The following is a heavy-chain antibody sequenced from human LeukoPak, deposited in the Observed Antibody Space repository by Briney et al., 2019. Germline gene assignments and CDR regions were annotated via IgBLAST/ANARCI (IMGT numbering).Heavy chain of an antibody. V-gene: IGHV3-23*01. CDR1: GFTFSSYV. CDR2: ISGTGGTT. CDR3: AEAGDYSLRSWFDP. Sequence: GGSLRLSCAASGFTFSSYVMNWVRQAPGKGLEWVSGISGTGGTTYYADSVKGRFTMSRDNSNNTLFLQMNSLRAEDTAVYYCAEAGDYSLRSWFDPWGQGTLVTVSS. D-gene: IGHD4-17*01. J-gene: IGHJ5*02.